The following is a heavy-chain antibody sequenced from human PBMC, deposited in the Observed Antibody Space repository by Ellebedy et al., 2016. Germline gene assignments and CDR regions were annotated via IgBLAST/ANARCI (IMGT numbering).Heavy chain of an antibody. J-gene: IGHJ4*02. Sequence: GGSLRLXCGASGFSFNTFFMGWVRQAPGKGLEWVSTISAGGDNTQLADSVKGRFTVSRDNSRNTVYLQMNDLRVEDTALYYCRHGHYADYWGQGTLVTVSS. D-gene: IGHD3/OR15-3a*01. CDR2: ISAGGDNT. V-gene: IGHV3-23*01. CDR3: RHGHYADY. CDR1: GFSFNTFF.